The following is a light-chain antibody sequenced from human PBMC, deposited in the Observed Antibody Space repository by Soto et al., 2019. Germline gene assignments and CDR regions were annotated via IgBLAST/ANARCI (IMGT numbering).Light chain of an antibody. CDR3: QQRSNWPPYMYT. J-gene: IGKJ2*01. CDR1: QSVSSY. CDR2: DAS. Sequence: EIVLTQSPATLSLSPGERATLSCRASQSVSSYLAWYQQKPGQAPRLLIYDASNRATGIPARFSGSGSGTDFTLTISSLESEDFAVYYCQQRSNWPPYMYTFGQGTKLEIK. V-gene: IGKV3-11*01.